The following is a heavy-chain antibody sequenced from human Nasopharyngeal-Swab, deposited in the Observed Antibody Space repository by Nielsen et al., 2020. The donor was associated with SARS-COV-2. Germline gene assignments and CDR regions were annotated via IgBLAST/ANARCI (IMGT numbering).Heavy chain of an antibody. J-gene: IGHJ6*02. CDR2: ISSSSSYM. CDR3: ARGCVLTGPSCYYYGMDV. D-gene: IGHD3-9*01. Sequence: GESLKISCAASGFTFSSYSMNWVRKAPGKGQEWVSSISSSSSYMYYADSVKGRFTISRDNAKNSLFLQMNSLRAEDTAVYYCARGCVLTGPSCYYYGMDVWGQGTTVTVSS. V-gene: IGHV3-21*01. CDR1: GFTFSSYS.